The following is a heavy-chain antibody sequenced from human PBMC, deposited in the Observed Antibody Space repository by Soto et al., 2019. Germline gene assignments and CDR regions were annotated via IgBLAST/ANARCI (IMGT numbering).Heavy chain of an antibody. CDR1: GGTFSRYS. V-gene: IGHV1-69*13. J-gene: IGHJ6*02. D-gene: IGHD2-2*01. Sequence: SVKVSCKASGGTFSRYSITWVRQAPGHGLEWIGRIIPIFGIASYAQKFQGRVTITADESTSTAYMELSSLRSDDTAVYSCAREDRVRESGLVSAAIDRMDVWGQGPRVTVCS. CDR2: IIPIFGIA. CDR3: AREDRVRESGLVSAAIDRMDV.